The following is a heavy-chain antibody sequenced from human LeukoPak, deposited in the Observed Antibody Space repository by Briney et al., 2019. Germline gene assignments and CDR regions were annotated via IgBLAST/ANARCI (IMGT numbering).Heavy chain of an antibody. D-gene: IGHD2-8*01. V-gene: IGHV3-7*01. CDR1: EFTFSNYR. CDR3: ARYNSINGRYFHH. J-gene: IGHJ1*01. Sequence: PGGSLRLSCEASEFTFSNYRMSWVRQAPGKGLEWVANVKQDGSEKYYVGSVKGRFTISRDNAKNPLYLQMNSLRVEDTAIYYCARYNSINGRYFHHWGQGTLVTVSS. CDR2: VKQDGSEK.